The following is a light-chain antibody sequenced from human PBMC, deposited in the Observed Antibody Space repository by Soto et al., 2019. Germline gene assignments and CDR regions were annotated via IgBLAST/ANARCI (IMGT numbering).Light chain of an antibody. CDR1: QSASSSY. J-gene: IGKJ3*01. V-gene: IGKV3-20*01. Sequence: EIVLTQYPGPLSLSPGQRATLSCRASQSASSSYLAWYQQNPGQAPRLLIYDASRATGIPDRFSGSGSGTDFTLTSTRLEPEDFAVYYCQHYGTAALFGPGTKVDI. CDR3: QHYGTAAL. CDR2: DAS.